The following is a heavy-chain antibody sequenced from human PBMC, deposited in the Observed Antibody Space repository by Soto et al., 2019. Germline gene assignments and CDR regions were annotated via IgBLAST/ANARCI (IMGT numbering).Heavy chain of an antibody. CDR1: GGSISSGGYA. Sequence: QVQLQESGPGLVKPSQTLSLTCTVSGGSISSGGYAWTWIRQPPGKVLEWIGYISYTGSTYYNTSPKSRVTIPIDTSKNQMSLKLSAVTAAAPAVYYCARVVDAAMLSWGQGTLVTVSS. J-gene: IGHJ4*02. V-gene: IGHV4-30-4*01. CDR2: ISYTGST. D-gene: IGHD5-18*01. CDR3: ARVVDAAMLS.